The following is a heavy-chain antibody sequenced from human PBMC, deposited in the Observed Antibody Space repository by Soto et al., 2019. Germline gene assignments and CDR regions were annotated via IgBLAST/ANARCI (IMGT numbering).Heavy chain of an antibody. CDR2: IYYSGST. J-gene: IGHJ3*02. Sequence: GSLRLSCAASGFTFSSYGMHWVRQPPGKGLEWIGSIYYSGSTYYNPSLKSRVTISVDTSKNQFSLKLSSVTAADTAVYYCARHKTEIAYCGGDCYPDAFDIWGQGTMVTVSS. V-gene: IGHV4-39*01. D-gene: IGHD2-21*02. CDR1: GFTFSSYG. CDR3: ARHKTEIAYCGGDCYPDAFDI.